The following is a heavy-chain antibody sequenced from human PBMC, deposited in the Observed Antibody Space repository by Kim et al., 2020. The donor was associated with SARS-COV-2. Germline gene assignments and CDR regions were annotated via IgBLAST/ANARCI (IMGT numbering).Heavy chain of an antibody. Sequence: KSRVNISVDTSKNQFSLKLSSVTAADTAVYYCARATYYYDSSGYAYFDYWSQGTLVTVSS. CDR3: ARATYYYDSSGYAYFDY. D-gene: IGHD3-22*01. J-gene: IGHJ4*02. V-gene: IGHV4-34*01.